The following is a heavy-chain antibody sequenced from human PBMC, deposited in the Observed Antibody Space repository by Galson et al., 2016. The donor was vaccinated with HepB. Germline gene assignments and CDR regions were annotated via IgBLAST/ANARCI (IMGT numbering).Heavy chain of an antibody. CDR2: IKPTGGTT. CDR3: ARGYCSGGSCYSIGMDV. V-gene: IGHV1-46*01. D-gene: IGHD2-15*01. Sequence: SVKVSCKASGYTFTSYYMHWVRQATGQGLEWMGIIKPTGGTTTNAQRFQGRVTMARDTSTSTVYMELSSLRSEDTAVYYCARGYCSGGSCYSIGMDVWGQGTAVTVSS. CDR1: GYTFTSYY. J-gene: IGHJ6*02.